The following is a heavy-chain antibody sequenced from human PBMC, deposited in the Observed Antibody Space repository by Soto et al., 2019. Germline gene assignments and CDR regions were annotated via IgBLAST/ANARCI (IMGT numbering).Heavy chain of an antibody. D-gene: IGHD6-13*01. J-gene: IGHJ6*01. V-gene: IGHV4-59*01. CDR3: ARGYSGSWATYCYYDVTYV. Sequence: LTTSVSAGFPSRGSRTGFRLLPGMGLEWIGDIYYSGSTNYTPALKSGVTISVDTSKNQFSLKLSSVTAADTAVYYCARGYSGSWATYCYYDVTYVCGQGTTVPVSS. CDR2: IYYSGST. CDR1: AGFPSRGS.